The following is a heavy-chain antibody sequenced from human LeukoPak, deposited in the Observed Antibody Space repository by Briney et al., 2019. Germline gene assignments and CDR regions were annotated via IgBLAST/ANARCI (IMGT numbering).Heavy chain of an antibody. Sequence: PSETLSLTCTVSGGSISSYYLSWIRQPPGKGLEWIGYIYYSGSTNYNPSLKSRVTISVDTSKNQFSLRLSSVTAADTAVYYCARGGSPVPLYWGQGTLVTVSS. CDR3: ARGGSPVPLY. CDR1: GGSISSYY. D-gene: IGHD1-26*01. V-gene: IGHV4-59*01. CDR2: IYYSGST. J-gene: IGHJ4*02.